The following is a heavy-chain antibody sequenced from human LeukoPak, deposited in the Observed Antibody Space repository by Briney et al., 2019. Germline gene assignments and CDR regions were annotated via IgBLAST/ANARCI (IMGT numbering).Heavy chain of an antibody. V-gene: IGHV1-18*04. J-gene: IGHJ4*02. CDR2: ISAYNGNT. D-gene: IGHD2/OR15-2a*01. Sequence: ASVKVSCKASGYTFIGSYMHWVRQAPGQGLEWMGWISAYNGNTNYAQKLQGRVTMTTDTSTSTAYMELRSLRSDDTAVYYCARDRRGMTTSDWGQGTLVTVSS. CDR3: ARDRRGMTTSD. CDR1: GYTFIGSY.